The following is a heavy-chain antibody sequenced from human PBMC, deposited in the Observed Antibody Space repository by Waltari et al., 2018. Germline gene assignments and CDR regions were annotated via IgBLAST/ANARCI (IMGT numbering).Heavy chain of an antibody. CDR3: AGGASPSRTNFAVAY. D-gene: IGHD2-2*01. CDR2: INPNNGVT. V-gene: IGHV1-2*02. J-gene: IGHJ4*02. Sequence: QVQLVQSGAEVKEPGASVKVPCKASGYPFIGYYIHWVRLAPGQGLEWMGWINPNNGVTNYAQGFQVRVTLTRDTSISTTYMEVSSLRSDDTATYYCAGGASPSRTNFAVAYWGQGTLVAVSS. CDR1: GYPFIGYY.